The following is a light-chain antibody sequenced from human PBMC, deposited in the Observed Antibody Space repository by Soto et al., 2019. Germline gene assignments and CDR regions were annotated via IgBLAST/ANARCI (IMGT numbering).Light chain of an antibody. V-gene: IGLV8-61*01. CDR3: VLYMGSGISV. J-gene: IGLJ3*02. Sequence: QTVVTQESSFSVSPGGTVTLTCGLSSAPVSTSYYPSWYQQTPGQAPRTLIYNTNTRSSGVPDRFSGSILGDKAALTITGAQADDESDYYCVLYMGSGISVFGGGTQLTVL. CDR1: SAPVSTSYY. CDR2: NTN.